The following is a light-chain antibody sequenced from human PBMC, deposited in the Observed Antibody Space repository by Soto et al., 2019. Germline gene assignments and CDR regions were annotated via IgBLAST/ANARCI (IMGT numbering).Light chain of an antibody. V-gene: IGKV2-28*01. CDR2: FGS. CDR3: MQALQTPLT. CDR1: QSLLHSIGYHC. J-gene: IGKJ4*01. Sequence: DIVMTQSPLSLPVTPGEPATISCRSSQSLLHSIGYHCLDWYLLKPGQSPPLLIYFGSYRAPGVPDRISGSGSGTDFTLKISRVEAEDVGLYYCMQALQTPLTFGGGTMVEIK.